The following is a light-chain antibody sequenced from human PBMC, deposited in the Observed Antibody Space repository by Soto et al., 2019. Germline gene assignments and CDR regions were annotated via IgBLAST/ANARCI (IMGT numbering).Light chain of an antibody. V-gene: IGLV2-8*01. CDR1: SSDVAAYNY. Sequence: QSVLTQPPSASGSPGQSVTISCTGTSSDVAAYNYVSWYQQHPGKAPKLLIYEVSERPSGVPDRFSGSKSANTASLTVSGLQAEDEADYYCSSYAGNNNVVFGGGTKLTVL. CDR3: SSYAGNNNVV. J-gene: IGLJ2*01. CDR2: EVS.